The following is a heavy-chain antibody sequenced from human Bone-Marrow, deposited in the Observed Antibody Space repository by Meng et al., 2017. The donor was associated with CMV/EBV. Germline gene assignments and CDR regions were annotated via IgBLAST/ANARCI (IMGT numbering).Heavy chain of an antibody. D-gene: IGHD3-3*01. CDR3: ARDPIYYDFWSGYLRGDYYYYGMDG. CDR2: ISSSSSYI. CDR1: GFTFSSYI. J-gene: IGHJ6*02. Sequence: GESLKISCAASGFTFSSYIMNWVRQAPGKGLEWVSPISSSSSYIYYADSVKGRFTISRDNAKNSLYLQMNSLRAEDTAVYYCARDPIYYDFWSGYLRGDYYYYGMDGWGQGTTVTVSS. V-gene: IGHV3-21*01.